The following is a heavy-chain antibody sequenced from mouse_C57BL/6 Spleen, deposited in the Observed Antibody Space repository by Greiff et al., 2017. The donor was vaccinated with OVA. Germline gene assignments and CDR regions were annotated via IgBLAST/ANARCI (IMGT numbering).Heavy chain of an antibody. V-gene: IGHV5-9*01. D-gene: IGHD2-10*01. J-gene: IGHJ4*01. CDR3: ARRLLDAMDY. Sequence: EVKLVESGGGLVKPGGSLKLSCAASGFTFSSYTMSWVRQTPEKRLEWVATISGGGGNTYYPDSVKGRFTISRDNAKNTLYLQMSSLRSEDTALYYCARRLLDAMDYWGQGTSVTVSS. CDR2: ISGGGGNT. CDR1: GFTFSSYT.